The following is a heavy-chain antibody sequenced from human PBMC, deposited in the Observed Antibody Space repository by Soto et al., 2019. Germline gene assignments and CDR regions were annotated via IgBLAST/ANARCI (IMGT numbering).Heavy chain of an antibody. J-gene: IGHJ3*02. CDR1: GFTFSSYA. V-gene: IGHV3-23*01. CDR2: ISGSGGST. D-gene: IGHD3-3*02. CDR3: AKDSVTRNGICVPFDI. Sequence: GGSLRLSCAASGFTFSSYAMSWVRQAPGKGLEWVSAISGSGGSTYYADSVKGRFTISRDNSKNTLYLQMNSLRAEDTAVYYCAKDSVTRNGICVPFDIGGKGTMVTVSS.